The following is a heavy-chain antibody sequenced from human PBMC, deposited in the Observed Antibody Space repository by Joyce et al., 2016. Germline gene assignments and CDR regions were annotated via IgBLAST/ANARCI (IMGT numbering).Heavy chain of an antibody. V-gene: IGHV3-21*02. Sequence: EVQLVESGGGLVKPGGSLKISCAASGFMFSTSSMSWFRQAPWKGREWVSAISGDRRFIFHADSVRGRFTVSRDNAENSLYLQMKSLRVEDTAVYFCARGGLVYDYSMDVWGQGTTVIVSS. D-gene: IGHD2-21*01. CDR1: GFMFSTSS. CDR2: ISGDRRFI. J-gene: IGHJ6*02. CDR3: ARGGLVYDYSMDV.